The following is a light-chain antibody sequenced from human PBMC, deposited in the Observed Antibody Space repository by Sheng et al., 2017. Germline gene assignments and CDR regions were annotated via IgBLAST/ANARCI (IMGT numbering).Light chain of an antibody. CDR1: QDIRTY. V-gene: IGKV1-39*01. CDR3: QQTYTTPYT. CDR2: AAS. J-gene: IGKJ2*01. Sequence: DIQMTQSPSSLSASVGDRVTITCRASQDIRTYLNWYQQKPGKAPKLLIFAASTLQSGVPXRFRGSGSGTDFTLTIRSLQPEDFATFYCQQTYTTPYT.